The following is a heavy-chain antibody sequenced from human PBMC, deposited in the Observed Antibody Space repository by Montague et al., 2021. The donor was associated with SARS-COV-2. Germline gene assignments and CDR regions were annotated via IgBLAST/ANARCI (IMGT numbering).Heavy chain of an antibody. CDR1: GGSISNYY. CDR2: IYSGGST. V-gene: IGHV4-4*07. Sequence: SETLSLTCTVSGGSISNYYWSWIRQPAGKGLEWIGRIYSGGSTNYNPSLKSRISMSVDTSKNQFSLKLSSVTAADTAIYYCARDNSHCSGGSCVFDYWGQGTLVTVSS. D-gene: IGHD2-15*01. J-gene: IGHJ4*02. CDR3: ARDNSHCSGGSCVFDY.